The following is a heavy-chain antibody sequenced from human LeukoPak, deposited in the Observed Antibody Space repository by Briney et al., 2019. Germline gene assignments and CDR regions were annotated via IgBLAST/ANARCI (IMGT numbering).Heavy chain of an antibody. D-gene: IGHD2-21*01. V-gene: IGHV4-39*01. CDR2: IYYSGST. J-gene: IGHJ4*02. Sequence: SETLSLTCTVSGGSISSSRYYWGWIRQPPGKGLEWIGSIYYSGSTYYNPSLKSRVTISVDTSKNQFSLKLSSVTAADPAVHDCARQRGSYSVVGPYDFDYWGQGTLVTVSS. CDR3: ARQRGSYSVVGPYDFDY. CDR1: GGSISSSRYY.